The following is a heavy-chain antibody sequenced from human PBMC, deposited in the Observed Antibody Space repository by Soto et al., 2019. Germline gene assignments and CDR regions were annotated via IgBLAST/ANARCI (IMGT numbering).Heavy chain of an antibody. V-gene: IGHV4-4*02. J-gene: IGHJ6*02. CDR3: ARGPKIAAAEMYYYYGMDV. CDR1: VGSISSSNW. CDR2: IYHSGST. D-gene: IGHD6-13*01. Sequence: PSETLSLTCAFSVGSISSSNWWSWVRQPPGKGLEWIGEIYHSGSTNYNPSLKSRVTISVDKSKNQFSLKLGSVTAADTAVYYCARGPKIAAAEMYYYYGMDVWGQGTTVTVSS.